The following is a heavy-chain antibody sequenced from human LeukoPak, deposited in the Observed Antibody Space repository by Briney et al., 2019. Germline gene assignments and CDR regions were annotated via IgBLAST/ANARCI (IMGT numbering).Heavy chain of an antibody. CDR2: ISYDGSNK. D-gene: IGHD2-2*01. Sequence: PGGSLQLSCAASGFLFSSYGMHWGRQAPGKGLEWVAVISYDGSNKYYADSVKGRFTISRDNSKNTLNLQMNSLRVEDTAVYYCAKDPRSSTRTYFDYWGQGTLVTVSS. CDR3: AKDPRSSTRTYFDY. V-gene: IGHV3-30*18. CDR1: GFLFSSYG. J-gene: IGHJ4*02.